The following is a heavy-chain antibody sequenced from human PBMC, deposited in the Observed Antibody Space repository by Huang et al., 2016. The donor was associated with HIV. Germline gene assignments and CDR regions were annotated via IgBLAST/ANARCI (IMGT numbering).Heavy chain of an antibody. D-gene: IGHD1-1*01. J-gene: IGHJ4*02. Sequence: EVHLVESGGGLVQPGRSLRLSCGASGFTFDDFSMHWVRQRPGKGREYVAGITGDSDRVCYAASVKGRFTISRDNAKNSLYLQMNSLRVEDTALYYCAHLPEPSSPWTDYWGQGTLVTVSS. CDR2: ITGDSDRV. CDR3: AHLPEPSSPWTDY. V-gene: IGHV3-9*01. CDR1: GFTFDDFS.